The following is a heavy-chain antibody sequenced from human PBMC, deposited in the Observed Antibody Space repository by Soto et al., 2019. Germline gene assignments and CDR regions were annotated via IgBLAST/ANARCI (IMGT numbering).Heavy chain of an antibody. CDR3: ARGGGFGEQYSDAFDI. D-gene: IGHD3-10*01. V-gene: IGHV3-13*01. J-gene: IGHJ3*02. CDR1: GFTFRGYG. CDR2: IGTSGHA. Sequence: EVQLVESGGGLVQAGGSLRLSCAASGFTFRGYGMHGVRQAAGESLEWVSVIGTSGHAFYADSVKGRFTITREDAKNSVYLQMNSLRDGDTAVYYCARGGGFGEQYSDAFDIWGQGTMVTVSS.